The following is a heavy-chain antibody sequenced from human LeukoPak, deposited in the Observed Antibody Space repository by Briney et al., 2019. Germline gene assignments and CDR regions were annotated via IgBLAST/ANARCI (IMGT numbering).Heavy chain of an antibody. CDR3: ARAHQRLGTFDY. CDR2: IIPIFGTA. D-gene: IGHD6-25*01. CDR1: GGTFSSYA. J-gene: IGHJ4*02. V-gene: IGHV1-69*06. Sequence: SVKVSCKASGGTFSSYAISWVRQAPGQGLEWMGGIIPIFGTANYAQKFQGRVTITADKSTSTAYMELSSLRSEDTAVYYCARAHQRLGTFDYWGQGTLVTVSS.